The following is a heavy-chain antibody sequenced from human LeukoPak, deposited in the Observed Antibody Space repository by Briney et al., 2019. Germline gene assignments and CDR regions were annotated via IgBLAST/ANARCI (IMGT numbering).Heavy chain of an antibody. D-gene: IGHD1-26*01. V-gene: IGHV1-8*01. CDR2: MKPNSGNT. J-gene: IGHJ4*02. CDR1: GYTFTSYD. Sequence: ASVKVSCKASGYTFTSYDINWVRQATGQGLEWMGWMKPNSGNTGYAQKFQSRVTMTTNTSISKADMEQSSLRSEDTAVYYCARAPKYSGSYGDALDIWGQGTLVTVSS. CDR3: ARAPKYSGSYGDALDI.